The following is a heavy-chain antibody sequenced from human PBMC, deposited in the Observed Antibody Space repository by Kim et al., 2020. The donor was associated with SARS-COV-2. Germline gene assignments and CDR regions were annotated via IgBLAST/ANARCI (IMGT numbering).Heavy chain of an antibody. CDR2: INHSGST. Sequence: SETLSLTCAVYGGSFSGYYWSWIRQPPGKGLEWIGEINHSGSTNYNPSLKSRVTISVDTSKNQFSLKLSSVTAADTAVYYCAHSSSWYVSYWGQGTLVTVSS. D-gene: IGHD6-13*01. V-gene: IGHV4-34*01. CDR1: GGSFSGYY. CDR3: AHSSSWYVSY. J-gene: IGHJ4*02.